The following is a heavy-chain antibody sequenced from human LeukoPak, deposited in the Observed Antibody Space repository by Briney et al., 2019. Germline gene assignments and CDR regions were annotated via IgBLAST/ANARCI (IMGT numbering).Heavy chain of an antibody. J-gene: IGHJ4*02. Sequence: SETLSLTCAVYGGSFSGYYWSWIRQPPGKGLEWLGEINHSGSTNYNPSLKSRVTISVDTSKNQFSLKLSSVTAADTAVYYCARENYDILTGYQYYFDYWGQGTLVTVSS. CDR1: GGSFSGYY. D-gene: IGHD3-9*01. CDR2: INHSGST. V-gene: IGHV4-34*01. CDR3: ARENYDILTGYQYYFDY.